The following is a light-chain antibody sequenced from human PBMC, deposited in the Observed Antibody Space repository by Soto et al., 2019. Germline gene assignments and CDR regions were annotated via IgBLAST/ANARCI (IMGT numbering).Light chain of an antibody. CDR3: QQCFGMVWT. CDR2: TAS. CDR1: QSISAF. V-gene: IGKV1-39*01. Sequence: DIQMTQSPSSLSASIGDRVTITCRAGQSISAFLNWYQQNPGKAPKLLVYTASTLNTGVPSRFSGSGSGTDFTLTISSLQPEDSAIYYCQQCFGMVWTFGQGTKVEIK. J-gene: IGKJ1*01.